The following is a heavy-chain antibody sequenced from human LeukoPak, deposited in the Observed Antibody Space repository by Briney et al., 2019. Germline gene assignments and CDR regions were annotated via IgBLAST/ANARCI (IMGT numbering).Heavy chain of an antibody. CDR2: INHSGST. D-gene: IGHD3-22*01. CDR1: GGSFSGYY. Sequence: NPSETLSLTCAVYGGSFSGYYWSWIRQPPGKGLEWIGEINHSGSTNYNPSLKSRVTISVDTSKNQFSLKLSSVTAADTAVYYCASRQTYYYDSSGYYYSYWGQGTLVTVSS. V-gene: IGHV4-34*01. J-gene: IGHJ4*02. CDR3: ASRQTYYYDSSGYYYSY.